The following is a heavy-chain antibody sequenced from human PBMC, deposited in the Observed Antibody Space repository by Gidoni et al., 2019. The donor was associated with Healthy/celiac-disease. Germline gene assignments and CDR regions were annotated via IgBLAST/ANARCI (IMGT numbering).Heavy chain of an antibody. D-gene: IGHD3-22*01. CDR2: ISWNSGSI. CDR1: GFTFDDYA. V-gene: IGHV3-9*01. J-gene: IGHJ4*02. Sequence: EVQLVESGGGLVQPGRSLRLSCAASGFTFDDYAMHWVRQAPGKGLEWVSGISWNSGSIGYADSVKGRFTISRDNAKNSLYLQMNSLRAEDTALYYCAKDMEDGGYDSSGYYFDYWGQGTLVTVSS. CDR3: AKDMEDGGYDSSGYYFDY.